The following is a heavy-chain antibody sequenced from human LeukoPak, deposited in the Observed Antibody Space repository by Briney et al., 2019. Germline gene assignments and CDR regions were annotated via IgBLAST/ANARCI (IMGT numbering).Heavy chain of an antibody. CDR2: IYYSGNT. J-gene: IGHJ6*03. V-gene: IGHV4-59*01. D-gene: IGHD4-17*01. Sequence: SETLSLTCTVSGDSISPYYYSWIRHPPGKGLEWIGYIYYSGNTNCNPSLKSRVTISVDTSKNQFSLKLSSVTAADTAVYYCARSGTVTTFYYYYYMDVWGKGTTVPVSS. CDR1: GDSISPYY. CDR3: ARSGTVTTFYYYYYMDV.